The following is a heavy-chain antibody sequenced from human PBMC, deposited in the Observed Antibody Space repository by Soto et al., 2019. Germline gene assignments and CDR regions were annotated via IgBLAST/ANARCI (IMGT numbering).Heavy chain of an antibody. V-gene: IGHV3-30*03. J-gene: IGHJ2*01. D-gene: IGHD1-20*01. CDR2: LAYDGSSM. CDR3: AREYDWNHWYFDL. CDR1: GFTFSGYG. Sequence: QVQLVESGGGVVQPGRSLRLTCAASGFTFSGYGMHWVRQAPGKGLEWVAVLAYDGSSMYYGDSVKGRFTISRDNSKNTLFLQMSNGRAEYTAIYYCAREYDWNHWYFDLWGRGTLVTVSS.